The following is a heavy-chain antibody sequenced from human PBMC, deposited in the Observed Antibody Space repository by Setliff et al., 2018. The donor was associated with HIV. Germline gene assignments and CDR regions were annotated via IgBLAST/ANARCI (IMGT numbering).Heavy chain of an antibody. J-gene: IGHJ6*03. V-gene: IGHV1-69*10. Sequence: GASVKVSCKASGGTFSSYAISWVRQAPGQGLEWMGGIIPIIGITNQAQKFQGRVTITADKSTNTAYMELSSLRSEDTAVYYCARTYNYYMDVWGKGTTVTVS. CDR2: IIPIIGIT. CDR3: ARTYNYYMDV. CDR1: GGTFSSYA.